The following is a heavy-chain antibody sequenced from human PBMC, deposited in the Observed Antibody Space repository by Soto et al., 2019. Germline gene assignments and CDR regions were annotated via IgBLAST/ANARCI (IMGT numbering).Heavy chain of an antibody. CDR3: ANGRGEGVGLDP. J-gene: IGHJ5*02. CDR2: ISGSGATR. D-gene: IGHD3-16*01. CDR1: GFSFRNYA. Sequence: GGSLRLSCAASGFSFRNYAMSWVRQAPGKGLEWVSGISGSGATRYYADSVKGRFTISRDNFQDTLFLQMNSLRVEDTAIYYCANGRGEGVGLDPWGQGTLVTVSS. V-gene: IGHV3-23*01.